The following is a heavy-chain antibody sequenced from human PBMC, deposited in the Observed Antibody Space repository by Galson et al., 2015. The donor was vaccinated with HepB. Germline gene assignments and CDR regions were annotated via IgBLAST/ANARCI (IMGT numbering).Heavy chain of an antibody. Sequence: SLRLSCAASGFTFSNAWMSWVRQAPGKGLEWVGRIKSKTDGGTTDYAAPVKGRFTISRDDSKNTLYLQMNSLKTEDTAVYYCTTWGIVVVPAAMYHRNYYGMDVWGQGTTVTVSS. CDR1: GFTFSNAW. CDR2: IKSKTDGGTT. D-gene: IGHD2-2*01. V-gene: IGHV3-15*01. J-gene: IGHJ6*02. CDR3: TTWGIVVVPAAMYHRNYYGMDV.